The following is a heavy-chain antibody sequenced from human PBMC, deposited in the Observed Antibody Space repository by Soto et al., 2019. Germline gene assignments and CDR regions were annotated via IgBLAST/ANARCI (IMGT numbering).Heavy chain of an antibody. J-gene: IGHJ4*02. CDR2: INACNGNT. CDR1: GYTFTSYG. Sequence: ASVKVSCKASGYTFTSYGMHWVRQAPGQRLEWTGWINACNGNTKYAQKFQGRVTMTTDTSTSTAYMELRSLRSDDTAVYYCARGGRESYSYGYGYWGQGTLVTVSS. V-gene: IGHV1-3*01. D-gene: IGHD5-18*01. CDR3: ARGGRESYSYGYGY.